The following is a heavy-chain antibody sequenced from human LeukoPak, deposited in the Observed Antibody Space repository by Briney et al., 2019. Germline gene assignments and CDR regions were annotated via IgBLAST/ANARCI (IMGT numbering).Heavy chain of an antibody. Sequence: ASVKVSCKASGYTFTIYYMHWVRQAPGQGLEWMGWINPNSGGTSYARRFQGRVTMTRGTSISTAYMELSRLTSDDTAVYYCARNPSYCTSTSCYNDYWGQGTLVTVSS. CDR1: GYTFTIYY. CDR3: ARNPSYCTSTSCYNDY. V-gene: IGHV1-2*02. CDR2: INPNSGGT. D-gene: IGHD2-2*01. J-gene: IGHJ4*02.